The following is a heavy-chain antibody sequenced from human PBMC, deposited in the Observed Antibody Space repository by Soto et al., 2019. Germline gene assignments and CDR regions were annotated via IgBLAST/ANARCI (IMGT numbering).Heavy chain of an antibody. Sequence: GGSLRLSCAASGFAFSSYAMSWVRQAPGKGLEWVSAISGSGGSTYYADSVKGRFTISRDNSKNTLYLQMNSLRAEDTAVYYCAEPLYGDYVYFDYWGQGTLVTVSS. CDR3: AEPLYGDYVYFDY. D-gene: IGHD4-17*01. CDR1: GFAFSSYA. CDR2: ISGSGGST. J-gene: IGHJ4*02. V-gene: IGHV3-23*01.